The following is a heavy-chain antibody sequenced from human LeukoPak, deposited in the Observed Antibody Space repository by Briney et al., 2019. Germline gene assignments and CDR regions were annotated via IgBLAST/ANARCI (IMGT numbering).Heavy chain of an antibody. CDR3: AREWRWGGYPGVGYYFDY. Sequence: PSETLSLTCTVSGGSISSSSYYWGWIRQPPGKGLEWIGSIYYSGSTYYNPSLKSRVTISVDTSKNQFSLKLSSVTAADTAVYYCAREWRWGGYPGVGYYFDYWGQGTLVTVSS. V-gene: IGHV4-39*07. D-gene: IGHD1-26*01. J-gene: IGHJ4*02. CDR2: IYYSGST. CDR1: GGSISSSSYY.